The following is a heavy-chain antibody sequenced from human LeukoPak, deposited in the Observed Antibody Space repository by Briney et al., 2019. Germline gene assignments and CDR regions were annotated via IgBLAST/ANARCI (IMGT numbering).Heavy chain of an antibody. CDR3: ARGPYDSSGYYYGGFDY. D-gene: IGHD3-22*01. CDR1: GGSISSGSYY. CDR2: IYTSGST. Sequence: SQTLSLTCTVSGGSISSGSYYWSWIRQPAGKGLEWIGRIYTSGSTNYNPSLKSRVTISVDTSKNQFSLKLSSVTAADTAVYYCARGPYDSSGYYYGGFDYWGQGTLVTVSS. V-gene: IGHV4-61*02. J-gene: IGHJ4*02.